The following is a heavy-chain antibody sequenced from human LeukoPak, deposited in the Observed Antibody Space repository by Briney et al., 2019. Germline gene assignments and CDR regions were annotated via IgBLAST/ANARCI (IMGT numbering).Heavy chain of an antibody. CDR3: ARAHHNYYGGCYDH. J-gene: IGHJ4*02. D-gene: IGHD4-23*01. V-gene: IGHV3-74*01. CDR2: INGDGSTT. CDR1: GFSFSSYW. Sequence: GGSLRLSCVASGFSFSSYWMYWVRQAPGKGLVVVYRINGDGSTTHYADSVKGRFTISRDNAKNTLYLQMYSLRAEDTAVYYCARAHHNYYGGCYDHWGRGTLVTVSS.